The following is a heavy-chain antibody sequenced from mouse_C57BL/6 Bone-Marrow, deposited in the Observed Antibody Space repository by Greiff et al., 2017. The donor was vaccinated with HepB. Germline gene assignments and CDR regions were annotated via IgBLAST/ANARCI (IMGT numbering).Heavy chain of an antibody. CDR3: ASGADRFAY. J-gene: IGHJ3*01. CDR1: GYTFTSYW. V-gene: IGHV1-50*01. Sequence: QLQQPGAELVKPGASVKLSCKASGYTFTSYWMQWVKQRPGQGLEWIGEIDPSDSYTNYNQKFKGKATLTVDTSSSTAYMQLSSLTSEDSAVYYCASGADRFAYWGQGTLVTVSA. D-gene: IGHD3-3*01. CDR2: IDPSDSYT.